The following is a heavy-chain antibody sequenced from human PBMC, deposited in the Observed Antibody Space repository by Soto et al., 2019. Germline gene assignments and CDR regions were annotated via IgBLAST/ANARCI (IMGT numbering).Heavy chain of an antibody. D-gene: IGHD1-26*01. CDR3: ARDPQLGSSFDY. CDR1: GFTFSSYG. Sequence: GGSLRLSCAASGFTFSSYGMHWVRQAPVKGLEWVSSISSSSSYIYYADSVKVRFTISRDNAKNSLYLQMNSLRAEDTAVYYCARDPQLGSSFDYWGQGTLLTVSS. V-gene: IGHV3-21*01. J-gene: IGHJ4*02. CDR2: ISSSSSYI.